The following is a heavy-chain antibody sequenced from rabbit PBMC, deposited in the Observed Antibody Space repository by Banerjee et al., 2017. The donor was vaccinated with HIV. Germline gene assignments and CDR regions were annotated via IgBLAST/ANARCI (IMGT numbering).Heavy chain of an antibody. CDR1: GFSFSSSYW. Sequence: EESGGDLVKPEGSLTLTCTASGFSFSSSYWICWVRQAPGKGLEWIACVDAGSSGSVDYASWAKGRFTISKTSSTTVTLQMTSLTAADTATYFCARAVDYADFAWDLWGPGTLVTVS. D-gene: IGHD2-1*01. CDR2: VDAGSSGSV. J-gene: IGHJ4*01. V-gene: IGHV1S45*01. CDR3: ARAVDYADFAWDL.